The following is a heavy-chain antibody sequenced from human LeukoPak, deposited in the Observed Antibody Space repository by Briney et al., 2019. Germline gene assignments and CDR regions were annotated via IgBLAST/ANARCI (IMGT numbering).Heavy chain of an antibody. Sequence: GESLKISGKGSGYSFANYWIGWVRQMPGKGLEWMGIIYRGDSDTKYSPSFQGQVTISADKSISTAYLQWSSLKASDTAIYYCARSMVVAGGIRFFDYWGQGTLVTVSS. CDR3: ARSMVVAGGIRFFDY. V-gene: IGHV5-51*01. CDR1: GYSFANYW. CDR2: IYRGDSDT. J-gene: IGHJ4*02. D-gene: IGHD6-19*01.